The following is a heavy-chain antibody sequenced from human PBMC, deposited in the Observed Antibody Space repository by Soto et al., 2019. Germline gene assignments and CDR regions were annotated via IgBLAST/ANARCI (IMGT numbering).Heavy chain of an antibody. CDR2: IYYSGST. J-gene: IGHJ4*02. D-gene: IGHD3-10*01. CDR1: GCSISSYY. Sequence: SETLSLTCTVSGCSISSYYWSWIRQPPGKGLEWIGYIYYSGSTNYNPSLKSRVTISVDTSKNQFSLKLSSVTAADTAVYYCARTGYYGSGSYSYYFDYWGQGTLVTVSS. CDR3: ARTGYYGSGSYSYYFDY. V-gene: IGHV4-59*01.